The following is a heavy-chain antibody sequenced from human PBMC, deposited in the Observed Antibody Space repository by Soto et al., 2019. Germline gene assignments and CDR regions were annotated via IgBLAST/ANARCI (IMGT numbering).Heavy chain of an antibody. D-gene: IGHD2-2*01. Sequence: GASVKVSCKVSGYTLTELSMHWVRQAPGKGLEWMGGFDPEDGETIYAQKFQGRVTMTEDTSTDTAYMELSSLRSEDTAVYYCATRYCSSTSCYRVGFDYWGQGTLVTVSS. V-gene: IGHV1-24*01. CDR3: ATRYCSSTSCYRVGFDY. CDR1: GYTLTELS. CDR2: FDPEDGET. J-gene: IGHJ4*02.